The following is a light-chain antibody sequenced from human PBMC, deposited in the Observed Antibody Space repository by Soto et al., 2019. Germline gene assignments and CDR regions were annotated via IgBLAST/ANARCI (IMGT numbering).Light chain of an antibody. CDR2: AAY. CDR1: QSVSRKF. Sequence: EIVLTQSPGTLSLSPGERAALSCRASQSVSRKFLAWYQQKPGQAPRLLIYAAYNRATGIPDRFSGSGSGTDFTLSISRLEPEDLAVYYCQQRVNWLTFGGGTKVE. J-gene: IGKJ4*02. CDR3: QQRVNWLT. V-gene: IGKV3D-20*02.